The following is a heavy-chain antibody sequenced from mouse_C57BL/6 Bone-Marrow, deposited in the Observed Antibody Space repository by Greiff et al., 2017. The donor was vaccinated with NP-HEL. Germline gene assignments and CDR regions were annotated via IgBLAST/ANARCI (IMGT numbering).Heavy chain of an antibody. Sequence: EVMLVESGGGLVKPGGSLKLSCAASGFTFSSYAMSWVRQTPEKRLEWVATISDGGSYTYYPDNVKGRFTISRDNAKNNLYLQMSHLKSEDTAMYYCATACFDYWGQGTTLTVSS. CDR3: ATACFDY. D-gene: IGHD3-1*01. V-gene: IGHV5-4*03. CDR2: ISDGGSYT. CDR1: GFTFSSYA. J-gene: IGHJ2*01.